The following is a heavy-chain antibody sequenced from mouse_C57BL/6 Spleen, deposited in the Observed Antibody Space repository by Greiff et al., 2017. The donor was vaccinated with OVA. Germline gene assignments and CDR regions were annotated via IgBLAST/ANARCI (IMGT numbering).Heavy chain of an antibody. J-gene: IGHJ2*01. Sequence: VQLQQSGPELVKPGASVKIPCKASGYTFTDYNMDWVKQSHGKSLEWIGDINPNNGGTIYNQKFKGKATLTVDKSSSTAYMELRSLTSEDTAVYYCARGDYYGSSPYYFDYWGQGTPLTVSA. CDR2: INPNNGGT. V-gene: IGHV1-18*01. D-gene: IGHD1-1*01. CDR1: GYTFTDYN. CDR3: ARGDYYGSSPYYFDY.